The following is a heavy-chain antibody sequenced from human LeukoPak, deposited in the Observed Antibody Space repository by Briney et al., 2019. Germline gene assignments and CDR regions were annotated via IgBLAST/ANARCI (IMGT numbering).Heavy chain of an antibody. V-gene: IGHV3-73*01. CDR2: IRSKANSYAT. CDR3: TRPSYDSSVSGVVY. J-gene: IGHJ4*02. CDR1: GFTFSGSA. D-gene: IGHD3-22*01. Sequence: GGSLRLSCATSGFTFSGSAIHWVRQASGKGLEWIGRIRSKANSYATTDVASVKGRFTISRDDSKNTAYLQMNSLKIEDTAVYYCTRPSYDSSVSGVVYWGQGTLVTVSS.